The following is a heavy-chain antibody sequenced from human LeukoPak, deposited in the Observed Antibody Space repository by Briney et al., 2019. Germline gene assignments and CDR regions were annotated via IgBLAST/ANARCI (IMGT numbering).Heavy chain of an antibody. CDR2: IYYSGST. V-gene: IGHV4-61*01. CDR1: GGSISSSSYY. D-gene: IGHD6-6*01. Sequence: PSETLSLTCTVSGGSISSSSYYWSWIRQPPGKGLEWIGYIYYSGSTNYNPSLKSRVTISVDTSKNQFSLKLSSVTAADTAVYYCACLRLLGIAARPGWFDPWGQGTLVTVSS. J-gene: IGHJ5*02. CDR3: ACLRLLGIAARPGWFDP.